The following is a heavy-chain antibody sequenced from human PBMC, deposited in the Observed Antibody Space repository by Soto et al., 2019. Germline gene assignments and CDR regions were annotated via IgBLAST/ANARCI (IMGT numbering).Heavy chain of an antibody. CDR1: GFTFSSYA. J-gene: IGHJ3*02. Sequence: EVQLLESGGGLVQPGGSLRLSCAASGFTFSSYAMSWVRQAPGRGLEWVSAISGSGGSTYYADSVKGRFTISRDNSKNTLYLQMNSLRAEDTAVYYCAKDSSSGYCTNGVCAYLPRVAFDIWGQGTMVTVSS. D-gene: IGHD2-8*01. CDR2: ISGSGGST. CDR3: AKDSSSGYCTNGVCAYLPRVAFDI. V-gene: IGHV3-23*01.